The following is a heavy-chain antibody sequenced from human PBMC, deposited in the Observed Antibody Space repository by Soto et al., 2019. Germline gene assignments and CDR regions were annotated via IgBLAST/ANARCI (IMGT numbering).Heavy chain of an antibody. J-gene: IGHJ3*02. CDR1: GCSISSCNYY. D-gene: IGHD2-15*01. CDR2: MSYSGTT. CDR3: ARYCSGGTCQYAFDI. V-gene: IGHV4-31*03. Sequence: SETLSLTCTVSGCSISSCNYYWSWIRQHPGKGLEWIAYMSYSGTTYYNPALKARVIISLDTSTNQFSLKLSSVTAADTAVYFCARYCSGGTCQYAFDIWGQGTMVTVSS.